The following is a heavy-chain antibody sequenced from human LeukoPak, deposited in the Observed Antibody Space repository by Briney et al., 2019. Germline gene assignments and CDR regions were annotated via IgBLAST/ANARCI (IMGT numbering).Heavy chain of an antibody. J-gene: IGHJ6*03. D-gene: IGHD3-3*01. CDR2: ISSSSSYI. CDR3: AREGWRTYYDFWSGNTRDYYYMDV. V-gene: IGHV3-21*01. Sequence: KAGGSLRLSCAASGFTFSTYSMNWVRQAPGKGLEWVSSISSSSSYIYYADSVKGRFTISRDNAKNSLYLQMNSLRAEDTAVYYCAREGWRTYYDFWSGNTRDYYYMDVWGKGTTVTVSS. CDR1: GFTFSTYS.